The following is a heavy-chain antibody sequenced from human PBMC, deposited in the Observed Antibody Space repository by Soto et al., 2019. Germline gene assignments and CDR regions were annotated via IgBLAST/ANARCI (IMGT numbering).Heavy chain of an antibody. D-gene: IGHD2-21*02. J-gene: IGHJ4*02. Sequence: QITLKESGPPLVKPTQTLTLTCTFSGFSLSTTGVCVGWIRQPPGQALDWLALIYWDDDKRYSTSLKSRLTTTNVTSKNQVEVTTTYMGPIDTATCYFVHATPVTAVSDYWGQGTLVTVCS. V-gene: IGHV2-5*02. CDR3: VHATPVTAVSDY. CDR1: GFSLSTTGVC. CDR2: IYWDDDK.